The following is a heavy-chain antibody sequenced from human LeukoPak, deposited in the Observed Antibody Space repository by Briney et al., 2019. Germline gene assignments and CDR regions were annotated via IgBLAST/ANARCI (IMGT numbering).Heavy chain of an antibody. Sequence: ASVKVSCKASGYTFTDYYLHWVRQAPGQGLDWMGWINPNSGGTNYAQKFQGRVTMTRDTSITTAYLELSRLRSDDTAAYYCARDLRLGELSLYPFDSWGQGTLVTVSS. V-gene: IGHV1-2*02. D-gene: IGHD3-16*02. CDR2: INPNSGGT. J-gene: IGHJ4*02. CDR1: GYTFTDYY. CDR3: ARDLRLGELSLYPFDS.